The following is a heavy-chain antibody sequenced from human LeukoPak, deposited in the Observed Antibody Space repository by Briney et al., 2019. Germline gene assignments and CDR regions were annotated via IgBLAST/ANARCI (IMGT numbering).Heavy chain of an antibody. D-gene: IGHD2-2*01. CDR3: ARGGRRGIGDIVVVPAAPFVP. CDR2: INHSGST. CDR1: GGSFSGYY. Sequence: SETLSLTCAVYGGSFSGYYWSWIRQPPGKGLEWIGEINHSGSTNYNPSLKSRVTISVDTSKNQFSLKLSSVTAAGTAVYYCARGGRRGIGDIVVVPAAPFVPWGQGTLVTVSS. J-gene: IGHJ5*02. V-gene: IGHV4-34*01.